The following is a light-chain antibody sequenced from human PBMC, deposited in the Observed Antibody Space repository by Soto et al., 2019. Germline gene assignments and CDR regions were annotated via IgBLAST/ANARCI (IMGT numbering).Light chain of an antibody. CDR2: DAS. V-gene: IGKV3-11*01. CDR1: QSLGHF. J-gene: IGKJ4*01. CDR3: QQRSNGPVS. Sequence: DIMLTQSPDTLSLSPGESATLSCRASQSLGHFLVWYQQKAGQPPRLLISDASKRATGIPARFSGSGSGTDFTLTISSLEAEDSAVYFWQQRSNGPVSFGGGTKVEIK.